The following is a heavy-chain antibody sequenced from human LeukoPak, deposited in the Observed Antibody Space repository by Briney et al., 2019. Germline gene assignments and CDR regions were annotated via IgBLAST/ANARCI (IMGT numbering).Heavy chain of an antibody. Sequence: GGCLRLSCAASGFTFSSYGMNWVRQAPGKGPEWVSAISGSGGSTYYADSVKGRFTISRDNSKNTVYLQMNSLRAEDTAVYYCAKHSGRYYYFDYWGQGTLVTVSS. CDR3: AKHSGRYYYFDY. CDR2: ISGSGGST. V-gene: IGHV3-23*01. D-gene: IGHD1-26*01. J-gene: IGHJ4*02. CDR1: GFTFSSYG.